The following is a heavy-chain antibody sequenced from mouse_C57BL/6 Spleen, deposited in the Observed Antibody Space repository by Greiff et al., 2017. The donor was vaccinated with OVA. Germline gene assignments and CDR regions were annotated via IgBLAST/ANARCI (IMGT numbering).Heavy chain of an antibody. V-gene: IGHV10-1*01. CDR1: GFSFNTYA. D-gene: IGHD1-1*01. Sequence: DVKLVESGGGLVQPKGSLKLSCAASGFSFNTYAMNWVRQAPGKGLEWVARIRSKSNNYATYYADSVKDRFTISRDDSESMLYLQMNNLKTEDTAMYYCVRRSYGSRSLDYWGQGTSVTVSS. CDR3: VRRSYGSRSLDY. J-gene: IGHJ4*01. CDR2: IRSKSNNYAT.